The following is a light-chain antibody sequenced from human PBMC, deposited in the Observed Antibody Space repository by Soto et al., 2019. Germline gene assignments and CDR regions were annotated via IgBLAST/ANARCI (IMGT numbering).Light chain of an antibody. J-gene: IGLJ1*01. CDR3: CSLTTSHTYV. CDR1: SSNIGSNT. CDR2: SNN. Sequence: QAVVTQPPSASGTPGQRVTISCSGSSSNIGSNTVNWYQQLPGTAPKLLIYSNNQRPSGVPDRFSGSKSGTSASLAISGLQSEDEADYYCCSLTTSHTYVFGSGTKVTVL. V-gene: IGLV1-44*01.